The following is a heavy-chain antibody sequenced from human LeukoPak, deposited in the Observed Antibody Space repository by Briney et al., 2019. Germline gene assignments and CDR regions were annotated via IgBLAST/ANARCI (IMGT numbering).Heavy chain of an antibody. CDR1: GGSFSGYY. CDR3: ARQRQWLDIDY. V-gene: IGHV4-34*01. Sequence: PSETLSLTCAVYGGSFSGYYWSWIRQPPGKGLEWIGEVNHSGSTNYNPSLKRRVTISVDTSKNQFSLKLSSVTAADTAMYYCARQRQWLDIDYWGQGTLVTVSS. D-gene: IGHD6-19*01. J-gene: IGHJ4*02. CDR2: VNHSGST.